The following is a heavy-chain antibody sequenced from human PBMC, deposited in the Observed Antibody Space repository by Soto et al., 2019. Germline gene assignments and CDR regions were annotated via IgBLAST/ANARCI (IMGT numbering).Heavy chain of an antibody. CDR2: IYYSGST. D-gene: IGHD3-16*02. CDR1: GGSISSYY. Sequence: SETLSLTCTVSGGSISSYYWSWIRQPPGKGLEWIGYIYYSGSTNYNPSLKSRVTISVDTSKNQFSLKLSSVTAADTAVYYCARALQLNSYDYIWLSYRSSRDYYLIDVWGKRSSDTGSS. CDR3: ARALQLNSYDYIWLSYRSSRDYYLIDV. V-gene: IGHV4-59*01. J-gene: IGHJ6*03.